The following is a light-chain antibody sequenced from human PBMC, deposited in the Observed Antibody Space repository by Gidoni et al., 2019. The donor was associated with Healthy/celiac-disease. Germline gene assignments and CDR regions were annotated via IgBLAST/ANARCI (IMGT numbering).Light chain of an antibody. J-gene: IGKJ4*01. Sequence: DIQMTTYPSSLSASVGDRVTITCRASQSISSYLNWYQQKPGKAPKLLIYAASSLQSGVPSRFSGSGSGTDFTLTISSLQPEDFATYYCQQSYSTPLTFGGGTKVEIK. V-gene: IGKV1-39*01. CDR3: QQSYSTPLT. CDR1: QSISSY. CDR2: AAS.